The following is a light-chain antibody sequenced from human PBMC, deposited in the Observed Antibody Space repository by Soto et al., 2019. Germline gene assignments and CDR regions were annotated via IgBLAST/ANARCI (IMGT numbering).Light chain of an antibody. J-gene: IGKJ1*01. CDR3: QQYRGSPWT. V-gene: IGKV3-20*01. Sequence: IVLTQSPGTLSLSPGERATLSCRASQSVSSSFLAWYQQKPGHAPRLLINGASSRATGIPDRFSGSGSGTDFTLTISRLEPEDFAVYYCQQYRGSPWTFGQGTKVEI. CDR1: QSVSSSF. CDR2: GAS.